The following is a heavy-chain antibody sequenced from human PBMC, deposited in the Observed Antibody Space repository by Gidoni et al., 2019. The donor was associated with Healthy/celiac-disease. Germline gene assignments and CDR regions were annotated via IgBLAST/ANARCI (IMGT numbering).Heavy chain of an antibody. Sequence: EVQLLESGGGLVQPGGSLGLSCAASGFPFSSYAMSWVRQAPGKGLEWVSAISGSGGSTYYADSVKGRFTISRDNSKNTLYLQMNTLRAEDTAVYYCAKMDYYDSSAYNVEAYWGQGTLVTVSS. CDR3: AKMDYYDSSAYNVEAY. J-gene: IGHJ4*02. V-gene: IGHV3-23*01. CDR1: GFPFSSYA. CDR2: ISGSGGST. D-gene: IGHD3-22*01.